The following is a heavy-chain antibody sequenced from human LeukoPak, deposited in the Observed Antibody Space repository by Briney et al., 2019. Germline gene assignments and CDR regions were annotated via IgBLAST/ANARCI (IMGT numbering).Heavy chain of an antibody. J-gene: IGHJ3*02. CDR2: INHSGST. Sequence: KTSETLSLTCAVYGGSFSGYYWSWIRQPPGKGLEWIGEINHSGSTNYNPSLKSRVTISVDTSKNQFSLKLSSVTAADTAVYYCAGPTYYDILTGYSDAFDIWGQGTMVTVSS. CDR3: AGPTYYDILTGYSDAFDI. D-gene: IGHD3-9*01. V-gene: IGHV4-34*01. CDR1: GGSFSGYY.